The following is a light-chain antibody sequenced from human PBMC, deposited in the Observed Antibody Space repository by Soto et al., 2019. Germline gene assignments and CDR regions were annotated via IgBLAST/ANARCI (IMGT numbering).Light chain of an antibody. V-gene: IGLV2-18*02. CDR3: CSDTSSGTVV. CDR2: EVS. J-gene: IGLJ2*01. CDR1: SSDVGDNNR. Sequence: QSALTQPPSVSGSPGQSVTISCTGTSSDVGDNNRVSWYQQPPATAPKLMIYEVSYRPSVVPDRFSGSNSYNTPSLTISGLQDEDEADYSCCSDTSSGTVVFGGGTKLTVL.